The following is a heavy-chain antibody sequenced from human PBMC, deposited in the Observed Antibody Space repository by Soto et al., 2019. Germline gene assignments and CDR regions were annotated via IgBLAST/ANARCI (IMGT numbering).Heavy chain of an antibody. V-gene: IGHV4-4*02. D-gene: IGHD6-25*01. CDR2: IHHGGNS. Sequence: QVQLQESGPGLVKPSGTLSLTCAVSGDSIISDKWWSWVRQAPGKGLEWIGEIHHGGNSKYNPSLKTRVIISVDRSKNQFSLNLTSVTAADTAVYYCARGESQQQRDYWGQGTLVTVSS. J-gene: IGHJ4*02. CDR1: GDSIISDKW. CDR3: ARGESQQQRDY.